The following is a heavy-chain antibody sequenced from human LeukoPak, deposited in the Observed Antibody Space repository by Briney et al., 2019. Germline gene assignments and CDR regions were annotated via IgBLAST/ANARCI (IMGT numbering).Heavy chain of an antibody. V-gene: IGHV4-59*01. J-gene: IGHJ4*02. CDR3: ARNYGGNSRY. Sequence: SETLSLTCTVSGGSISSYYWSWIRQPPGKGLEWIGYIYYSGSTNYNPSLKSRVTISVDTSKNQFSLKLSSVTAADTAVYYCARNYGGNSRYWGQGTLVTVSS. CDR2: IYYSGST. CDR1: GGSISSYY. D-gene: IGHD4-23*01.